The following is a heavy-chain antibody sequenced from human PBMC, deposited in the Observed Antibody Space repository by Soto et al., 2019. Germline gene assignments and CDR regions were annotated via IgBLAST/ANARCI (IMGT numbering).Heavy chain of an antibody. CDR3: ARSGDYYDSSGYFDY. Sequence: QVQLVQSGAEVKKPGSSVKVSCKASGGTFSSYAISWVRQAPGQGLEWMGGIIPIFGTANYAQKFQGRVTITAHESTITAYMELSSLRSEDTAVYYCARSGDYYDSSGYFDYWGQGTLVTVSS. V-gene: IGHV1-69*01. CDR1: GGTFSSYA. CDR2: IIPIFGTA. D-gene: IGHD3-22*01. J-gene: IGHJ4*02.